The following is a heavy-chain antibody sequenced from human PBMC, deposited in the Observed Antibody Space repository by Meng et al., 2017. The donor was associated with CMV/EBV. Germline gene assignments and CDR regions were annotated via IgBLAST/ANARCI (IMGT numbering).Heavy chain of an antibody. J-gene: IGHJ6*02. CDR3: ARDVTGAGIVVVPAASVQGGMDV. CDR1: GFTFSSYW. D-gene: IGHD2-2*01. CDR2: INSDGSST. V-gene: IGHV3-74*01. Sequence: GESLKISCAASGFTFSSYWMHWVRQAPEKGLVWVSRINSDGSSTSYADSVKGRFTISRDNAKNTLYLQMNSLRAEDTAVYYCARDVTGAGIVVVPAASVQGGMDVWGQGTTVTVSS.